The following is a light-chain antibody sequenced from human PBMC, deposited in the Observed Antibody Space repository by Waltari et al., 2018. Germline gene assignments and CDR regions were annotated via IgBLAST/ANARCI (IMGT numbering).Light chain of an antibody. Sequence: QPVLTQPPSASGTPGQGVTSSCSASTSHIGSNTVSWYKQFPGTAPRLLMHTDNQRPSGVPDRFSGSKSGTSASLAISGLQSEDEAHYFCATWDDSLNGRVFGGGTKVTVL. CDR3: ATWDDSLNGRV. J-gene: IGLJ3*02. CDR2: TDN. V-gene: IGLV1-44*01. CDR1: TSHIGSNT.